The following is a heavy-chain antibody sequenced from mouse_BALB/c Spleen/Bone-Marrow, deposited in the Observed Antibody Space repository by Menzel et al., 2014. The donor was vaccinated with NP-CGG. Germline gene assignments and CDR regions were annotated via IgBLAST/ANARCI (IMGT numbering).Heavy chain of an antibody. CDR1: GFNIKDTY. D-gene: IGHD2-14*01. Sequence: VQLQQYGAELVKPGASVKLSCTASGFNIKDTYMHWVKQRPEQGLEWIGRIDPANGNTKYDPKFQGEATITADTSSNTAYLQLSSLTSEDTAVYYCARYRLGTYFDYWGQGTTLTVSS. J-gene: IGHJ2*01. CDR3: ARYRLGTYFDY. CDR2: IDPANGNT. V-gene: IGHV14-3*02.